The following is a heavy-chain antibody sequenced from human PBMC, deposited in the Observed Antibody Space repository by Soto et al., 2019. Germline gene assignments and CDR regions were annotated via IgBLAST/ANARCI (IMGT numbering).Heavy chain of an antibody. CDR2: ISGSGGST. V-gene: IGHV3-23*01. CDR3: AKDWSRDYDFWSGPLEPSNWFDP. Sequence: PGGSLRLSCAASGFTFSSYAMSWVRQAPGKGLEWVSAISGSGGSTYYADSVKGRFTISRDNSKNTLYLQMNSLRAEDTAVYYCAKDWSRDYDFWSGPLEPSNWFDPWGQGTLDTVSS. CDR1: GFTFSSYA. D-gene: IGHD3-3*01. J-gene: IGHJ5*02.